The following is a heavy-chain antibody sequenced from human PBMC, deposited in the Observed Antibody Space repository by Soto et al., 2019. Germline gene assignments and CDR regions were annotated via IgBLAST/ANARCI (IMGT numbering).Heavy chain of an antibody. CDR3: ASGEKRITMVRGVTYYYGMDV. CDR2: ISAYNGNT. Sequence: ASVKVSCKASGYTFTSYGISWVRQAPGQGLEWMGWISAYNGNTNYAQKLQGRVTMTTDTSTSTAYMELRSLRSDDTAVYYCASGEKRITMVRGVTYYYGMDVWGQGTTVTVSS. CDR1: GYTFTSYG. V-gene: IGHV1-18*01. D-gene: IGHD3-10*01. J-gene: IGHJ6*02.